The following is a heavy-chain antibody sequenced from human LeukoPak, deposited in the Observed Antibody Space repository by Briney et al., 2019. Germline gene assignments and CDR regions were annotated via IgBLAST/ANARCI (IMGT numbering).Heavy chain of an antibody. CDR3: ARLKTDTLAARVNAFDI. J-gene: IGHJ3*02. CDR1: GFTVSSNY. D-gene: IGHD6-25*01. V-gene: IGHV3-53*01. Sequence: GGSLRLSCAASGFTVSSNYMSWVRQAPGKGLEWVSVIYSGGSTYYADSVKGRFTISRDNSKNTLYLQMNSLRAEDTAVYYCARLKTDTLAARVNAFDIWGQGTMVTVSS. CDR2: IYSGGST.